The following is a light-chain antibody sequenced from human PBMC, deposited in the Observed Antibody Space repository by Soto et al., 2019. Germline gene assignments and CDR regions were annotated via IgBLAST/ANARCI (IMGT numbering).Light chain of an antibody. CDR3: QQYADWPRT. CDR2: GAS. J-gene: IGKJ1*01. CDR1: ESVRTS. V-gene: IGKV3-15*01. Sequence: EVVLTQSPGTLSVSPGERATLSCRASESVRTSLAWYQQKPGRSPSLLIFGASTRATGLPARFSGSGSGEEFTLTINNLQSEDFAVYYCQQYADWPRTFGQGTKLEFK.